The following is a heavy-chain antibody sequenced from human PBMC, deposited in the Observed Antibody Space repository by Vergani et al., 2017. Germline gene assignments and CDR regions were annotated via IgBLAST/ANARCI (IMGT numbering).Heavy chain of an antibody. V-gene: IGHV3-11*01. CDR2: ISSSGSTI. J-gene: IGHJ4*01. Sequence: VQLLESGGGLVKPGGSLRLSCAASGFTFSDYYMSWIRQAPGKGLEWVSYISSSGSTIYYADSVKGRFTISRDNAKNSLYLQMNSLRAEDTAVYYCARDRAGGTYYDFWSGYYEFDYWGHGTLVTVSS. D-gene: IGHD3-3*01. CDR3: ARDRAGGTYYDFWSGYYEFDY. CDR1: GFTFSDYY.